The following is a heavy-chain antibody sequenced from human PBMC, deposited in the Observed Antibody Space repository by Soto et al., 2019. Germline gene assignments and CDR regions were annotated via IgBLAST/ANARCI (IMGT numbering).Heavy chain of an antibody. V-gene: IGHV4-34*01. CDR3: ARRPMPSPTNYRLDV. J-gene: IGHJ6*04. Sequence: SETLSLSCAVYGGSLSGNCWTWIRQSPGKGLEWIGEISQSGRSNYSPSLNSRVTLSVDTSERQFSLRLSSVTAADTAVYYCARRPMPSPTNYRLDVWATGTTVTVSS. CDR1: GGSLSGNC. D-gene: IGHD1-7*01. CDR2: ISQSGRS.